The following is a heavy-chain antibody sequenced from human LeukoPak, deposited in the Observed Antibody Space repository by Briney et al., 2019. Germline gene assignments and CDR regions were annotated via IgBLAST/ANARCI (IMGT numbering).Heavy chain of an antibody. Sequence: SGGSLRLSCAASGFTFSGYWMHWVRQAPGKGLVWVSRINSDGSVTSSADSVKGRFTISRDNAKNTLYLQMSSLRAEDTAVYYCARTNYMDVWGKGTTVTVPS. CDR3: ARTNYMDV. CDR2: INSDGSVT. V-gene: IGHV3-74*01. J-gene: IGHJ6*03. CDR1: GFTFSGYW.